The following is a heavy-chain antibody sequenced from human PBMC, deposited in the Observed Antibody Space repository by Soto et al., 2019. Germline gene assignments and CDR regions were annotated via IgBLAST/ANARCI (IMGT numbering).Heavy chain of an antibody. CDR2: IYSGHTT. V-gene: IGHV3-53*01. Sequence: GGSLRLSCVASGFIVSSNQMSWVRQAPGKGLEWVSVIYSGHTTYYADSVEGRFTISRDDSKNTVYLQMNSLRVEDTAVYYCVRGPSDHKLRLVEWPYGDYWGQGALVTVSS. D-gene: IGHD3-3*01. J-gene: IGHJ4*02. CDR3: VRGPSDHKLRLVEWPYGDY. CDR1: GFIVSSNQ.